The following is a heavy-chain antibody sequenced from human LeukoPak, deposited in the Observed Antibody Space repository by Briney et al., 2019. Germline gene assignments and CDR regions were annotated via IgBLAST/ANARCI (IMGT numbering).Heavy chain of an antibody. CDR3: AKGGRRSFPVDY. CDR1: GFTFDDYA. V-gene: IGHV3-43D*03. CDR2: ISWDGGST. Sequence: PGGSLRLSCAASGFTFDDYAMHWVRQVPGKGLEWVSLISWDGGSTYYADSVKGRFTISRDNSKNSLYLQMNSLRAEDTALYYCAKGGRRSFPVDYWGQGTLVTVSS. J-gene: IGHJ4*02.